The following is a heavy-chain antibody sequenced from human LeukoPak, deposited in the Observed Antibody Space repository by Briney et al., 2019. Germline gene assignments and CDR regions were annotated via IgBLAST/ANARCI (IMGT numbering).Heavy chain of an antibody. D-gene: IGHD3-16*01. CDR2: IDPNSGGT. J-gene: IGHJ4*02. Sequence: GASVKVSCKASGYTFTGYYLHWVRQAPGQGLEWMGWIDPNSGGTDYAQKFQGRVTMTRDTSISTAYMELSRLRSDDTAVYYCASTLGGGGEFFPNWGQGTLVTVSS. CDR1: GYTFTGYY. CDR3: ASTLGGGGEFFPN. V-gene: IGHV1-2*02.